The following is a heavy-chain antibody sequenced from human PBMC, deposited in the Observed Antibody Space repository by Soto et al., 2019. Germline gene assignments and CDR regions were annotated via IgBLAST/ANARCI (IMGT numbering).Heavy chain of an antibody. V-gene: IGHV1-2*04. J-gene: IGHJ6*02. D-gene: IGHD5-18*01. CDR2: INPNSGGT. Sequence: ASVKVSCKASGYTFTGYYMHWVRQAPGQGLEWMGWINPNSGGTNYAQKFQGWVTMTRDTSISTAYMELSRLRSDDTAVYYCARDDMDTAMVTRYYYYGMDVWGQGTTVTVSS. CDR3: ARDDMDTAMVTRYYYYGMDV. CDR1: GYTFTGYY.